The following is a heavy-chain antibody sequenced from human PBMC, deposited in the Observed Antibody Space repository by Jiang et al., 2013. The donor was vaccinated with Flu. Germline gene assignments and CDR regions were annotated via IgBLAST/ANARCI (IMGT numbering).Heavy chain of an antibody. CDR3: ARYRSGVDTAMVGYFDY. CDR2: IIPIFGTA. CDR1: GGTFSSYA. D-gene: IGHD5-18*01. J-gene: IGHJ4*02. V-gene: IGHV1-69*01. Sequence: SGAEVKKPGSSVKVSCKASGGTFSSYAISWVRQAPGQGLEWMGGIIPIFGTANYAQKFQGRVTITADESTSTAYMELSSLRSEDTAVYYCARYRSGVDTAMVGYFDYWGQGTLVTVSS.